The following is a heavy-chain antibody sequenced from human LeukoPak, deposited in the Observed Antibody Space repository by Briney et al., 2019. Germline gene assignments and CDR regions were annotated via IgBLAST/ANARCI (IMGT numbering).Heavy chain of an antibody. CDR3: ASGRTTADY. CDR1: GGFISSYY. V-gene: IGHV4-59*01. D-gene: IGHD3-10*01. Sequence: SETLSLTCTVSGGFISSYYGCGVRQPPRKGLEGIVDICYSGSTNYNPSLKSRVTISVDTSKNQFSLKLSSVTAADTAVYYCASGRTTADYWGQGTLVTVSS. J-gene: IGHJ4*02. CDR2: ICYSGST.